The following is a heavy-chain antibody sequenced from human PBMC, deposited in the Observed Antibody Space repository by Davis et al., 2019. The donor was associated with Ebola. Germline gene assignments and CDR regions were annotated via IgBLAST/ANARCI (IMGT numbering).Heavy chain of an antibody. V-gene: IGHV1-18*01. CDR3: ARDATTVTTIWFDP. CDR2: ISAYNGHT. D-gene: IGHD4-17*01. Sequence: AASAKVSCRASGYTFTRYGISWVRQAPGQGLEWMGWISAYNGHTNYAQNFQGRVTVSTDTSTSIAYMELRSLRSDDTALYYCARDATTVTTIWFDPWGQGTLVTVSS. J-gene: IGHJ5*02. CDR1: GYTFTRYG.